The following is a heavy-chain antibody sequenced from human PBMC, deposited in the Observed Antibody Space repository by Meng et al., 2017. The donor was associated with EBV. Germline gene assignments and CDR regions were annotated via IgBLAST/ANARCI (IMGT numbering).Heavy chain of an antibody. D-gene: IGHD4-17*01. Sequence: QLQLQESGPGLVKPSETLSLTCTVAAGSISSSSYYWGWIRQPPGKGLEWIGSIYYSGTTYYSPSLKSRVTISVDTSKNQFSLKLSSVTAADTAVYYCARHRDRQDYGDYMVFYYFDYWGQGTLVTVAS. CDR2: IYYSGTT. J-gene: IGHJ4*02. CDR3: ARHRDRQDYGDYMVFYYFDY. V-gene: IGHV4-39*01. CDR1: AGSISSSSYY.